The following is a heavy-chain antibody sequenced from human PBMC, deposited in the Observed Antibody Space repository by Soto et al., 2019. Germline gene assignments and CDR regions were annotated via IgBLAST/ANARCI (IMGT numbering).Heavy chain of an antibody. CDR3: ARGAHYSSPFRWFDP. Sequence: QVQLQESGPGLVKPSQTLSLTCTVSGGSIRSGGYYWSWIRQHPGKGLEGIGYIYYSGSTYYNPSLKRRVTRSVDTSKNQFSLKLSSVTAADTAMYYCARGAHYSSPFRWFDPWGQGTLVTVSS. V-gene: IGHV4-31*03. CDR1: GGSIRSGGYY. CDR2: IYYSGST. D-gene: IGHD6-13*01. J-gene: IGHJ5*02.